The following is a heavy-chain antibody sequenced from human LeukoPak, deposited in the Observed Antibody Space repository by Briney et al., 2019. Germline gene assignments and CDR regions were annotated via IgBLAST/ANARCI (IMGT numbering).Heavy chain of an antibody. J-gene: IGHJ4*02. V-gene: IGHV3-23*01. CDR3: AKMLFDYYDSSGIPYYFDY. CDR2: ISGSGGST. D-gene: IGHD3-22*01. Sequence: GGSLRLSCAASGFTFSSYAMSWVRQAPGKGLEWVSAISGSGGSTYYADSVKGRFTIYRDNSKNTLYLQMNSLRAEDTAVYYCAKMLFDYYDSSGIPYYFDYWGQGTLVTVSS. CDR1: GFTFSSYA.